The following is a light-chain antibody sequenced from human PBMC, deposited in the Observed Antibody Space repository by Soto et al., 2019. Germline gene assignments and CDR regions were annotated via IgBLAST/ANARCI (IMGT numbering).Light chain of an antibody. CDR2: EGS. V-gene: IGLV2-23*03. J-gene: IGLJ2*01. CDR3: CSYVGSSTFGV. CDR1: SSDVGSYNL. Sequence: QSALTQPASVSGSPGQSITISCTGTSSDVGSYNLVSWYQQHPGKAPKLMIYEGSKRPSGVSNRFSGSKSGNTASLTISGLQAEDEADYYCCSYVGSSTFGVFGGGTKVTVL.